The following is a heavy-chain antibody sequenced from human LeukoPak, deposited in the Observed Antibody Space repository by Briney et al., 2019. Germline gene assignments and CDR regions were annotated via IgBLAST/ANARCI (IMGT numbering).Heavy chain of an antibody. V-gene: IGHV3-74*01. D-gene: IGHD4-23*01. CDR2: IASDGSST. CDR1: GFTFSSYW. Sequence: PGESLRLSCAASGFTFSSYWMNWVRQAPGKGLVWVSRIASDGSSTTYADSVKGRFSISRDNAKNTLCLQMNSLRVEDTAVYYCARGRPHGNDYWGQGTLVTVSS. J-gene: IGHJ4*02. CDR3: ARGRPHGNDY.